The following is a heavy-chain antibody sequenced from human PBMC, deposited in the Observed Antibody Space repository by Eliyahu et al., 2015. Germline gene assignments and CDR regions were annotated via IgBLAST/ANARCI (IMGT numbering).Heavy chain of an antibody. Sequence: QVQLVQSGAEVKKPGSSVKVSCXASGGXFSSXAISWVRQAPGQGPEGMGGIIPIFGTXNYXQKFQGRVTITADESTSTAYMELRNLXSEDTAVYYCARGPEXMRGGANYYFYWGQGTLVAVSS. CDR2: IIPIFGTX. J-gene: IGHJ4*02. D-gene: IGHD3-3*01. V-gene: IGHV1-69*01. CDR3: ARGPEXMRGGANYYFY. CDR1: GGXFSSXA.